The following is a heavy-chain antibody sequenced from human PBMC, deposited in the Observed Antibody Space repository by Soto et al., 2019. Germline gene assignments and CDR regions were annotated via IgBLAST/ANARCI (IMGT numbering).Heavy chain of an antibody. J-gene: IGHJ4*02. V-gene: IGHV4-59*12. CDR1: GGSISSFY. CDR2: IYYSGST. Sequence: TLSLTCTVSGGSISSFYWSWIRQPPGKGLEWIGYIYYSGSTNCNPSLKSRVTISVDTSKNQFSLNLSSVTAADTAVYYCTYFDYWGQGTLVTVSS. CDR3: TYFDY.